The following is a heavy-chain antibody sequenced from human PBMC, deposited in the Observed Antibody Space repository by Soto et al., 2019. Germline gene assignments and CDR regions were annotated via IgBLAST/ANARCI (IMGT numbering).Heavy chain of an antibody. V-gene: IGHV1-3*05. J-gene: IGHJ6*02. CDR3: ARGTGSGMDV. D-gene: IGHD3-10*01. Sequence: QVQLVQSGAEEKKPGASVKVSCKASGYTFTNYAMHWVRQAPGQRLEWMGGINAGNGNTKYSQKLQGRVTITRDTSASTAYMELSSLRSEDTAVYYCARGTGSGMDVWGQGTTVTVSS. CDR1: GYTFTNYA. CDR2: INAGNGNT.